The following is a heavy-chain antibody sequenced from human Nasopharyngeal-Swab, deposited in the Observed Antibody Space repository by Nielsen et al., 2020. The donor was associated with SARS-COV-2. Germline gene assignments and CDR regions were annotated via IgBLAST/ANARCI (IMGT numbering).Heavy chain of an antibody. CDR2: ISWNSGSI. D-gene: IGHD2-2*01. CDR3: AKTLNPYCSSTSCYSGGMDV. J-gene: IGHJ6*02. V-gene: IGHV3-9*01. Sequence: LRLSCAASGFTFDDYAMHWVRQAPGKGLEWVSGISWNSGSIGYADSVKGRFTISRDNAKNSLYLQMNSLRAEDTALYYCAKTLNPYCSSTSCYSGGMDVWGQGTTVTVSS. CDR1: GFTFDDYA.